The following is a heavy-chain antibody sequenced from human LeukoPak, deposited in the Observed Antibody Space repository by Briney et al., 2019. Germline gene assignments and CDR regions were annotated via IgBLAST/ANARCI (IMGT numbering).Heavy chain of an antibody. D-gene: IGHD6-19*01. J-gene: IGHJ4*02. Sequence: GASVKVSCTASGYTFSNYGISWVRQAPGLELEWMGWTSYNGNTNYAQKFQDRVTMTTDTTTTTAYMELRSLESDDTAVYYCARHSGSGWQALGYWGQGTLVTVSS. CDR3: ARHSGSGWQALGY. V-gene: IGHV1-18*04. CDR2: TSYNGNT. CDR1: GYTFSNYG.